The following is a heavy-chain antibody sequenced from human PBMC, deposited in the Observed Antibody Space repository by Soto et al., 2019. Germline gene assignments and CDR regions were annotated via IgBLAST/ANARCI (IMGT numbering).Heavy chain of an antibody. V-gene: IGHV1-8*01. J-gene: IGHJ5*02. CDR3: ARVEVNWNDVWWFDP. CDR1: GYTFTSYD. CDR2: MNPNSGNT. D-gene: IGHD1-1*01. Sequence: VASVKVSCKASGYTFTSYDINWVRQATGQGLEWMGWMNPNSGNTGYAQKFQGRVTMTRNTSISTAYMELSSLRSEDTAVYYCARVEVNWNDVWWFDPWGQGTLVTVSS.